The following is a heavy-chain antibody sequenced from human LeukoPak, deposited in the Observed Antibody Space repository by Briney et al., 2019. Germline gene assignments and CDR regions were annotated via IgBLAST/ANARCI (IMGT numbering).Heavy chain of an antibody. J-gene: IGHJ4*02. D-gene: IGHD5-24*01. CDR1: GYTFTSYG. V-gene: IGHV1-18*01. CDR2: ISAYNGNT. CDR3: ARVIWMATSGRYFDY. Sequence: ASVKVSCKASGYTFTSYGISWVRQAPGQGLEWMGWISAYNGNTNYAQKLQGRVTMTTDTSTSTAYMELRSLRSDDTAVYYCARVIWMATSGRYFDYWGQGTLVTVSS.